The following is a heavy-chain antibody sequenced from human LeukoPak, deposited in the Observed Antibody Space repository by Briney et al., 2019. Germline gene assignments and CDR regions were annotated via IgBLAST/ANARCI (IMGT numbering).Heavy chain of an antibody. CDR3: ARPYSGSFKDAFDI. D-gene: IGHD1-26*01. CDR2: IRYDGSNK. V-gene: IGHV3-30*02. CDR1: GFTFSSYG. J-gene: IGHJ3*02. Sequence: PGGSLRLSCAASGFTFSSYGMHWVRQAPGKGLEWVAFIRYDGSNKYYADSVKGRFTISRDNSKNTLYLQMNSLRAEDTAVYYCARPYSGSFKDAFDIWGQGTMVTVSS.